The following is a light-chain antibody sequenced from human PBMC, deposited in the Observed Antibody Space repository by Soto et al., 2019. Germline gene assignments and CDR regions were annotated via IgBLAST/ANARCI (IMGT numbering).Light chain of an antibody. CDR3: MKALQTPFT. CDR1: QSLLHSSGYNY. Sequence: IVMTQSPLSLPVTPGEPASISCRSSQSLLHSSGYNYLDWYLQKPGQSPQLLIFWGSKRASGVPPRFSGSGSGTDFTLKISRVEAEDVGIYYCMKALQTPFTFGPGTTVD. V-gene: IGKV2-28*01. CDR2: WGS. J-gene: IGKJ3*01.